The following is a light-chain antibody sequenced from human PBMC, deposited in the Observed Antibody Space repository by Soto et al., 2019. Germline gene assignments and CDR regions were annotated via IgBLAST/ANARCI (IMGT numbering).Light chain of an antibody. Sequence: GDRVTITCRASQSVTTWLAWYQQKPGKAPKLLIYKASNLESGLPSRFTGSGSGTEFTLTISSLQSDDFATYYCQQRSSWPRITFGQGTRLEIK. V-gene: IGKV1-5*03. CDR3: QQRSSWPRIT. CDR2: KAS. J-gene: IGKJ5*01. CDR1: QSVTTW.